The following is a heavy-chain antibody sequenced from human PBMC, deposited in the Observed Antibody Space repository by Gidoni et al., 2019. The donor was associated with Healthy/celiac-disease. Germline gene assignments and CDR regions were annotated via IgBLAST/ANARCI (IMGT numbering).Heavy chain of an antibody. CDR2: IIPILGIA. J-gene: IGHJ4*02. D-gene: IGHD4-17*01. CDR3: ASASYGDYPDY. V-gene: IGHV1-69*09. Sequence: QVQLVQSGAEVKKPGSSVKVSCKASGGTFSSYSISWVRQAPGQGLEWMGRIIPILGIANYAQKCQGRVTITADKSTSTAYMVLSSLRSEDTAVYYCASASYGDYPDYWGQGTLVTVSS. CDR1: GGTFSSYS.